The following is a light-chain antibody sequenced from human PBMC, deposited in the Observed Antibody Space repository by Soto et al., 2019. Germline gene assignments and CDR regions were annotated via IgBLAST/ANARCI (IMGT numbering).Light chain of an antibody. V-gene: IGKV3-11*01. CDR1: QSVDSN. J-gene: IGKJ4*01. CDR2: GAS. Sequence: EIVMTQSPATLSVSPGDGATLSCRASQSVDSNLAWYQQKPGQTPRLLIYGASSRATGIPDRFSGSGSGTDFTLPISSLEPEDFAVYYCQQRSNWPLTFGGGTKVDIK. CDR3: QQRSNWPLT.